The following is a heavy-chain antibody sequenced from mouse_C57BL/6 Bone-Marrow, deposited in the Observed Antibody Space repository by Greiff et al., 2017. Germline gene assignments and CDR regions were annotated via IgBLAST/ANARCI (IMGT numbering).Heavy chain of an antibody. CDR3: ARRITTVVAPGFAY. J-gene: IGHJ3*01. D-gene: IGHD1-1*01. CDR2: IWSGGSP. CDR1: GFSLTSYG. V-gene: IGHV2-2*01. Sequence: QVQLQQSGPGLVQPSQCLSITCTVSGFSLTSYGVHWVRQSPGKGLEWLGVIWSGGSPDYNAAFISRLSISKDNSKSQVFFKMNSLQADDTAIYYCARRITTVVAPGFAYWGQGTLVTVSA.